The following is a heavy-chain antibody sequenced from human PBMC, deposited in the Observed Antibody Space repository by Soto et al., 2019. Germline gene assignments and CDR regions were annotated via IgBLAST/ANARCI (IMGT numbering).Heavy chain of an antibody. D-gene: IGHD6-13*01. CDR2: ISGSGGST. V-gene: IGHV3-23*01. CDR1: GFTFSSYA. CDR3: AKYWRAAAEYYYYGMDV. J-gene: IGHJ6*02. Sequence: GGSLRLSCAASGFTFSSYAMSWVRQAPGKGLEWVSAISGSGGSTYYADSVKGRFTISRDNSKNTLYLQMNSLRAEDTAVYYCAKYWRAAAEYYYYGMDVWGQGTTVTVSS.